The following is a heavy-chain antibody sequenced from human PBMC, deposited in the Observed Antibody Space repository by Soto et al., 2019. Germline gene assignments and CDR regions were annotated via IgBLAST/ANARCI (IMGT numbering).Heavy chain of an antibody. CDR3: ARHHVRGRTIAGAAEF. CDR1: GKSLSGYY. D-gene: IGHD1-26*01. J-gene: IGHJ4*02. CDR2: INHSGNT. Sequence: QVQLQQSGAGLLKPSETLSLTCAVYGKSLSGYYWSWIRQPPGKALELIGEINHSGNTNYNPSLKSRVTISVDTSKNQLFLTLSSVTAADTALYYCARHHVRGRTIAGAAEFWGQGTLVTVSS. V-gene: IGHV4-34*01.